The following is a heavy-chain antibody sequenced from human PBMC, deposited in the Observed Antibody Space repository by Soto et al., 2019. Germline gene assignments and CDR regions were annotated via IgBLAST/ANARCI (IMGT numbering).Heavy chain of an antibody. J-gene: IGHJ4*02. CDR1: GYTCVTFG. V-gene: IGHV1-18*01. CDR3: AIMYSYASSNYYSYFDY. CDR2: ITAYNDKT. Sequence: QVQLVQSGAEVKKPGASVKVSCKASGYTCVTFGLTWVRQAPGQGLEWMGWITAYNDKTNYAQTLQGRVSMTADTSTSTAYMELRSLGSDDSAVYYCAIMYSYASSNYYSYFDYWGQGTLVTVSS. D-gene: IGHD3-22*01.